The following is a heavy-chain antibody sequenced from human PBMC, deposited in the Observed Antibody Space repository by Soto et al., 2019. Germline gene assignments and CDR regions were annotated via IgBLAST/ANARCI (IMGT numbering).Heavy chain of an antibody. J-gene: IGHJ4*02. CDR1: GLTLGDYW. Sequence: EVQLVESGGGLVQPGGSLRLSCAGSGLTLGDYWMNWVRQAPGKGPEWVANIGKDGSEKNYVDSVKGRFTISRDNAKNSLYPQMNSLKVEESAVYFCEGGIGWESEFWGQGTQVTVSS. D-gene: IGHD6-19*01. V-gene: IGHV3-7*05. CDR2: IGKDGSEK. CDR3: EGGIGWESEF.